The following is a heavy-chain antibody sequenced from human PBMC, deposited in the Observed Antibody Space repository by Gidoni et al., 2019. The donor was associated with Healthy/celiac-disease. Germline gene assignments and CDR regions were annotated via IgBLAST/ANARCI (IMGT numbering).Heavy chain of an antibody. J-gene: IGHJ5*02. D-gene: IGHD4-17*01. CDR3: ARTYGGNGWFDP. CDR2: INPSGGST. Sequence: QAPGQGLEWMGIINPSGGSTSYAQKFQGRVTMTRDTSTSTVYMELSSLRSEDTAVYYCARTYGGNGWFDPWGQGTLVTVSS. V-gene: IGHV1-46*01.